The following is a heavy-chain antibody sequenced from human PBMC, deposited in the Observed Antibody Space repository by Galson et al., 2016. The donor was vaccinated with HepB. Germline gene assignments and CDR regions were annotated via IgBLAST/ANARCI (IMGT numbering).Heavy chain of an antibody. CDR3: ARLFASDRKYDAFDI. Sequence: SETLSLTCTVSGGSVTASPYYHAWICQPPGKGLEWIGPLSYSGSAYYNPSLKSHFTISMGASRNQFSLQLTSVTAADTAVYYCARLFASDRKYDAFDIWGQGTVVTVSS. V-gene: IGHV4-39*01. CDR2: LSYSGSA. D-gene: IGHD3-10*01. J-gene: IGHJ3*02. CDR1: GGSVTASPYY.